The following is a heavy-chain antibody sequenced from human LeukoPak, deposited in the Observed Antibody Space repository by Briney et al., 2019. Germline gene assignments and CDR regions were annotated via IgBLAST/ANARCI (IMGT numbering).Heavy chain of an antibody. CDR1: GASITTYY. J-gene: IGHJ4*02. CDR3: ARSYCSSTSCFLGPAFDY. Sequence: SETLSLTCRVSGASITTYYWSWVRQPPGGGLEWIGKISFGGSTDYNPSIKSRVTISLDKSQNQISLRLTSVSAADTAVYYCARSYCSSTSCFLGPAFDYWGQGTLVTVSS. V-gene: IGHV4-59*01. CDR2: ISFGGST. D-gene: IGHD2-2*01.